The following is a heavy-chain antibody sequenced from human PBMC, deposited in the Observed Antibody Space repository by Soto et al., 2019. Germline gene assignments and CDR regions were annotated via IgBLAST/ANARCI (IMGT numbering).Heavy chain of an antibody. J-gene: IGHJ4*02. CDR1: GGTFSSYA. Sequence: QVQLVQSGAEVKKPGSSVKVSCKASGGTFSSYAISWVRQAPGQGREWMGGIIPIFGTANYAQKFQGRVTITVGESTSTAYMELSNLRSEDTAVYYCARDVRDYYDSSGYYGYWGQGTLVTVSS. D-gene: IGHD3-22*01. V-gene: IGHV1-69*12. CDR2: IIPIFGTA. CDR3: ARDVRDYYDSSGYYGY.